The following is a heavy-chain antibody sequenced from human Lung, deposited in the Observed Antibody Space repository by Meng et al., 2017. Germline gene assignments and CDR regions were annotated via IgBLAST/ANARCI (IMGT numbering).Heavy chain of an antibody. CDR1: GGSFSDYY. V-gene: IGHV4-34*01. CDR2: INHSGST. D-gene: IGHD4-11*01. J-gene: IGHJ4*02. Sequence: QVQLQPWGGGLLQPSETLSLTCVVSGGSFSDYYWSWIRQPPGKGLEWIGEINHSGSTNYNPSLESRATISVDTSQNNLSLKLSSVTAADSAVYYCARGPTTMAHDFDYWGQGTLVTVSS. CDR3: ARGPTTMAHDFDY.